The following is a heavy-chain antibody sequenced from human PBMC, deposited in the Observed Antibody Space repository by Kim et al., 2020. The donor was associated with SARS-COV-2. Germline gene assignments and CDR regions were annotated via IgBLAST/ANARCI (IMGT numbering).Heavy chain of an antibody. CDR3: ARRFIAAPRNWFDP. D-gene: IGHD6-13*01. V-gene: IGHV4-59*01. J-gene: IGHJ5*02. Sequence: NPPLESRVTIAVDTSKNQFSLKLSSVAAADTAVYYCARRFIAAPRNWFDPWGQGTLVTVSS.